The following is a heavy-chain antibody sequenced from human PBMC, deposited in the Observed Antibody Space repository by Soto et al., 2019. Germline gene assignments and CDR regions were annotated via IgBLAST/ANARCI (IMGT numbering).Heavy chain of an antibody. V-gene: IGHV1-8*01. Sequence: QVQLVQSGAELKKPGASVKVSCKASGYTFSNYDMNWVRQATGQGPEWIGWVNPNNGDTCYAQKFQGRVTLTTDISTTTAYMELTSLRSEDTAIYYCAKVSRKGSAIDFDYWGHGTLITVSS. D-gene: IGHD3-10*01. J-gene: IGHJ4*01. CDR1: GYTFSNYD. CDR3: AKVSRKGSAIDFDY. CDR2: VNPNNGDT.